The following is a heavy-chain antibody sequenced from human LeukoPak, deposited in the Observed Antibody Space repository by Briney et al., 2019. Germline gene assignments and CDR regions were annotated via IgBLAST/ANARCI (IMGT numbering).Heavy chain of an antibody. Sequence: GGSLRLSCAASGFTFSGSAMHWVRQASGKGLEWVGRIRSKANSYATAYAASVKGRFTISRDDSKNTAYLQMNSLKTEDTAVYYCTLSGSYYGGSWFDPWGQGTLVTVSS. CDR1: GFTFSGSA. CDR2: IRSKANSYAT. V-gene: IGHV3-73*01. D-gene: IGHD1-26*01. CDR3: TLSGSYYGGSWFDP. J-gene: IGHJ5*02.